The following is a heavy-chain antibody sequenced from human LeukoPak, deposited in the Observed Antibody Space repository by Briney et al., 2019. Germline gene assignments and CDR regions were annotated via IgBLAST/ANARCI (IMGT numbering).Heavy chain of an antibody. D-gene: IGHD3-10*01. CDR1: GGTFSSYA. CDR2: IIPIFDTA. V-gene: IGHV1-69*05. J-gene: IGHJ6*03. Sequence: GASVKVSCKASGGTFSSYAISWVRQAPGQGLEWMGRIIPIFDTANYAQKFQGRVTITTDESTSTAYMELSSLRSEDTAVYYCARAGSDYYYYYMDVWGKGTTVTVSS. CDR3: ARAGSDYYYYYMDV.